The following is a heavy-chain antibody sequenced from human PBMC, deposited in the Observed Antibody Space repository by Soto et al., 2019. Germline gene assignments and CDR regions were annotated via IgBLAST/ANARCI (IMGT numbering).Heavy chain of an antibody. D-gene: IGHD3-10*01. Sequence: QVQLVQSGAEAKKPGSSVKVSCKASGGTFSNYAFSWVRQAPGQGLEWMGGIIPIFQTTTYTQIFQDRVTITADRSTSTTYLELSSLRSEDTAVYYCVRDRGTQMHLFVWDNWGQGTLVTVSS. CDR1: GGTFSNYA. V-gene: IGHV1-69*06. J-gene: IGHJ4*02. CDR2: IIPIFQTT. CDR3: VRDRGTQMHLFVWDN.